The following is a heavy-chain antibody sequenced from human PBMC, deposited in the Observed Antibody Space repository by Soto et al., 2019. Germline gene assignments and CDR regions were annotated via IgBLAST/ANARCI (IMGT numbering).Heavy chain of an antibody. CDR2: INSDGSST. Sequence: GGSLRLSCAASGFTFSSYWMHWVRQAPGKGLVWVSRINSDGSSTSYADSVKGRFTISRDNAKNTLYLQMNSLRAEDTAVYYCVGYDILTGYYRAFDYWGQGT. V-gene: IGHV3-74*01. J-gene: IGHJ4*02. CDR1: GFTFSSYW. CDR3: VGYDILTGYYRAFDY. D-gene: IGHD3-9*01.